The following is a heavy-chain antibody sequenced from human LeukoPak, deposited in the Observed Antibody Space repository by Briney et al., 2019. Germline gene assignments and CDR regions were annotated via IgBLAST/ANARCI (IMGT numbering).Heavy chain of an antibody. Sequence: PGGSLRLSCAASGFTFSSYSMNWVRQAPGKGLEWVSFISSSISYIYYADSMKGRFTISRDNSKNTLYLQMNSLRAEDTAVYYCAKDRPTWPIDYWGQGTLVTVSS. D-gene: IGHD5-12*01. J-gene: IGHJ4*02. CDR3: AKDRPTWPIDY. CDR1: GFTFSSYS. V-gene: IGHV3-21*04. CDR2: ISSSISYI.